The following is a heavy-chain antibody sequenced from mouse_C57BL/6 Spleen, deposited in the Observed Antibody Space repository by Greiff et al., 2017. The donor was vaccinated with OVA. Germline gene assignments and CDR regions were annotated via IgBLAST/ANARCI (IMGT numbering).Heavy chain of an antibody. CDR1: GYTFTSYW. CDR2: IDPSDSYT. Sequence: QVQLQQPGAELVKPGASVKLSCKASGYTFTSYWMQWVKQRPGQGLEWIGEIDPSDSYTNYNQKFKGKATLTVDTSSSTAYMQLSSLTSEDSAVYYCARRGLGQAYWGQGTLVTVSA. J-gene: IGHJ3*01. CDR3: ARRGLGQAY. V-gene: IGHV1-50*01. D-gene: IGHD4-1*01.